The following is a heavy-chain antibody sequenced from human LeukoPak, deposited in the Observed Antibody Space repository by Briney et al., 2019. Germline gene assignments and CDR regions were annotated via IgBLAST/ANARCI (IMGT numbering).Heavy chain of an antibody. J-gene: IGHJ3*02. CDR2: VYYSGST. V-gene: IGHV4-61*01. D-gene: IGHD3-3*01. Sequence: SETLSLTCTVSGGSVRSDSYYWSWIRQPPGKGLEWIGYVYYSGSTNYNPSLKSRVTISVDTSKNQFSLKLRSVTAADTAVYYCARGSVLRFLEWTWSARQNAFDIWGQGTMVTVSS. CDR3: ARGSVLRFLEWTWSARQNAFDI. CDR1: GGSVRSDSYY.